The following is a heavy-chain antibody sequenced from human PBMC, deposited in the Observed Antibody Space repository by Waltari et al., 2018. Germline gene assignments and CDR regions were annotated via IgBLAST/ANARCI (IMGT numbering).Heavy chain of an antibody. Sequence: QVELVESGGGVVQPGRSLRLSCEASGFTFTNHAMHWVRQAPGKGLEWLALIAYDGKTDFDADSVKGRFTISRDNSKSTLHLQMNRLKTEDTAIYFCARGRFLEWLFLDFWGQGALVTVSS. CDR3: ARGRFLEWLFLDF. V-gene: IGHV3-30*03. J-gene: IGHJ4*02. CDR1: GFTFTNHA. D-gene: IGHD3-3*01. CDR2: IAYDGKTD.